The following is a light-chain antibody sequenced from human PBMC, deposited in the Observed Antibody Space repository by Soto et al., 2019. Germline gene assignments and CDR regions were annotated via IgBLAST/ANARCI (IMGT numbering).Light chain of an antibody. CDR1: QSVSSN. CDR3: QQFNNWLLYT. Sequence: EIVMTQSPATLSVSPGERATLSGRASQSVSSNLAWYQQKPGQAPRLLIYGASTRATGFPARFSGSGSGTEFTLTISSLQSEDFAVYYCQQFNNWLLYTFGQGTKLEI. V-gene: IGKV3-15*01. CDR2: GAS. J-gene: IGKJ2*01.